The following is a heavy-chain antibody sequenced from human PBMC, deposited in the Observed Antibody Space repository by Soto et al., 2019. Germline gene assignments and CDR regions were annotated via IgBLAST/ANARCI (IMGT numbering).Heavy chain of an antibody. CDR1: GDSISGYY. Sequence: SETLSLTFTLSGDSISGYYGTWIRQPPGQGLEGIGNIYYTGKHIYNPSLNTLVTISVDTSKNQFSLKLSSVTAADTAVYYCARQRGYDFWSGYLPFYYWGQGTLVTVSS. CDR2: IYYTGKH. V-gene: IGHV4-59*12. D-gene: IGHD3-3*01. J-gene: IGHJ4*02. CDR3: ARQRGYDFWSGYLPFYY.